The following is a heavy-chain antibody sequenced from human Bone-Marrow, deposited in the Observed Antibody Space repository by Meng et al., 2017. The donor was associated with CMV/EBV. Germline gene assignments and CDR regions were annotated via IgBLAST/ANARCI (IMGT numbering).Heavy chain of an antibody. CDR2: IYSGGST. CDR3: ARGNRFAVVHYGMGV. J-gene: IGHJ6*02. V-gene: IGHV3-66*02. CDR1: GFTFSSYA. Sequence: GESLKISCAASGFTFSSYAMSWVRQAPGKGLEWVSVIYSGGSTYYADSVTGRFTISRDNSKNTLYLQMNSLRAEDTAVYYCARGNRFAVVHYGMGVWGQGATVTASS. D-gene: IGHD3-3*01.